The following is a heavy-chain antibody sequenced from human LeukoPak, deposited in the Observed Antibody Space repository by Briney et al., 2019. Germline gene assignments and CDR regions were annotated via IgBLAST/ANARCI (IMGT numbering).Heavy chain of an antibody. V-gene: IGHV5-51*01. D-gene: IGHD6-25*01. CDR2: IFPVASHT. CDR3: ARRGGRPFAFHY. Sequence: GGAPEIFLKGSGCRFTNYWLARGRPMPGKGLEWVGIIFPVASHTRYSPSFQRQIPISAYKSISTAFLQWSSLKASDTATYYCARRGGRPFAFHYWGQGALVTVSS. CDR1: GCRFTNYW. J-gene: IGHJ4*02.